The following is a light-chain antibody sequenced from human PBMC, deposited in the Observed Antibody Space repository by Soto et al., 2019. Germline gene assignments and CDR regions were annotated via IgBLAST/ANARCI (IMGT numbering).Light chain of an antibody. CDR2: DVS. Sequence: EIVLTQSPGTLSLSPGERATLSCRSSQSVSSSYLAWYQQKPGQAPRLLIYDVSSRATGIPDRFSGSGSGTDCNLSIGRGEDEDVRVYYCQQYCGSWTLRQGRKVV. J-gene: IGKJ1*01. CDR1: QSVSSSY. CDR3: QQYCGSWT. V-gene: IGKV3-20*01.